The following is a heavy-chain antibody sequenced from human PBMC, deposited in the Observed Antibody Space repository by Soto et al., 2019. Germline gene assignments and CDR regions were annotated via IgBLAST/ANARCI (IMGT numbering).Heavy chain of an antibody. Sequence: SETLSLTCTVSGGSVTHSSYYWGWIRQSPGKGLEWIGSVYYRGRGYSKSSVKSRVTISVDTSKNRFSLSLNSVTASDTAVYFCVSQRTTVPTQAYFDYWGPGALVTAPQ. CDR2: VYYRGRG. J-gene: IGHJ4*02. D-gene: IGHD4-17*01. CDR1: GGSVTHSSYY. CDR3: VSQRTTVPTQAYFDY. V-gene: IGHV4-39*01.